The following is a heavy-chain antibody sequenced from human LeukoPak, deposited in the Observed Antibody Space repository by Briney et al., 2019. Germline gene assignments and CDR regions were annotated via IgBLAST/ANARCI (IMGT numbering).Heavy chain of an antibody. J-gene: IGHJ5*02. V-gene: IGHV4-59*12. CDR3: ARDQTGWFDP. CDR1: GGSISSYY. CDR2: IYYSGST. Sequence: SETLSLTCTVSGGSISSYYWSWIRQPPGKGLEWIGYIYYSGSTNYNPSLKSRVTISVDTSKNQFSLQLNSVTPEDTAVYYCARDQTGWFDPWGQGTLVTVSS.